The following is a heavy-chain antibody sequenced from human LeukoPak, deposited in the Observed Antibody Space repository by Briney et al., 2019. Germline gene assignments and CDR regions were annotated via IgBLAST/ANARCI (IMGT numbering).Heavy chain of an antibody. CDR1: GGSFSGYY. D-gene: IGHD3-22*01. CDR3: ARGPGGYSWYFDY. J-gene: IGHJ4*02. CDR2: INHSGST. V-gene: IGHV4-34*01. Sequence: PSETLSLTCAVYGGSFSGYYWSWIRQPPGKGLEWIGEINHSGSTNYNPSLKSRVTISVDTSKNQFSLKLSSVTAADTAVYYCARGPGGYSWYFDYWGQGTLVTVSS.